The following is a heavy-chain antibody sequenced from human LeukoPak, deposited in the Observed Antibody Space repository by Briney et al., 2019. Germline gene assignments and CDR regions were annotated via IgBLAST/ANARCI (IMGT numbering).Heavy chain of an antibody. D-gene: IGHD6-19*01. CDR3: AREQWLVVDY. J-gene: IGHJ4*02. V-gene: IGHV3-30*04. CDR2: ISYDGSNK. CDR1: GFTFSSYA. Sequence: PGGSLRLSCAASGFTFSSYAMHWVRQAPGKGLEWVAVISYDGSNKYYADSVKGRFTISRDNSKNTLYLQMNSLRAEDTAVYYCAREQWLVVDYWGQGTLVTVSS.